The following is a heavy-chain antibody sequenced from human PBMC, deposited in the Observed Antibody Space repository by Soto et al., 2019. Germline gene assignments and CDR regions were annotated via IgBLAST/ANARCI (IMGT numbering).Heavy chain of an antibody. J-gene: IGHJ4*02. CDR2: IWCDGSNI. V-gene: IGHV3-9*01. CDR1: GFTFDDYA. Sequence: GGSLRLSCAASGFTFDDYAMHWVRQAPGKGLEWVAGIWCDGSNIDYADSVKGRFTISRDNAKNTLYLQMNSLRAEDTAVYYCARDPFDYWGQGTLVTVSS. CDR3: ARDPFDY.